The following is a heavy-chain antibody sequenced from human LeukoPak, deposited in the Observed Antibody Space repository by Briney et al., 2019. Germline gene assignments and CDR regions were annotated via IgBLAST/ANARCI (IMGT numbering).Heavy chain of an antibody. CDR1: GYISTNYW. V-gene: IGHV5-51*01. CDR2: IYPADSDT. CDR3: ARQSRDGSKTRGYYFDS. D-gene: IGHD3-10*01. J-gene: IGHJ4*01. Sequence: GESMKISCQVSGYISTNYWIGWVRQMPGKGLESMGIIYPADSDTTYSPSFEGQVTISADKSIDTVYLQWSSLKASDTATYYCARQSRDGSKTRGYYFDSWGQGRLVTVSS.